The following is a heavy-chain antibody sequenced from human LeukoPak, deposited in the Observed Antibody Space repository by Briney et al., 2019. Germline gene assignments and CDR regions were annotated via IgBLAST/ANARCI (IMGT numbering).Heavy chain of an antibody. J-gene: IGHJ4*02. D-gene: IGHD5-18*01. V-gene: IGHV4-38-2*02. CDR3: ARDRTGRNTAQDDY. CDR1: GYSISSDYY. CDR2: IYYTGGT. Sequence: SETLSLTCSVSGYSISSDYYWGWIRQPPGRGLEWIGSIYYTGGTLYNPSLKSRVSMSVDTSTNQFSLKLTSVTAADTAVYYCARDRTGRNTAQDDYWGQGTLVTVSS.